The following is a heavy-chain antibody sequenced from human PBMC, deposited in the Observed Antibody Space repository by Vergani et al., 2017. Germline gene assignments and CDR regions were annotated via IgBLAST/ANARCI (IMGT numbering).Heavy chain of an antibody. CDR1: GFTFSRHW. V-gene: IGHV3-23*04. Sequence: EVQLVESGGGLVQPGGSLRLSCAASGFTFSRHWMHWVRQAPGKGLEWVSGISASGAPTYYADSVKGRVTISRDNSKNTLYLQMNSLRVEDTAVYYCARAYGRYDWFDYWGQRTLVTVSS. CDR2: ISASGAPT. CDR3: ARAYGRYDWFDY. D-gene: IGHD1-20*01. J-gene: IGHJ4*01.